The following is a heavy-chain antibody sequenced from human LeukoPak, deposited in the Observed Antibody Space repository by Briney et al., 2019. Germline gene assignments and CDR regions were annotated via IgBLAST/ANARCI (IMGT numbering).Heavy chain of an antibody. D-gene: IGHD3-22*01. V-gene: IGHV4-4*07. CDR3: ARDSPYYYDSSGYYYVRAFDI. CDR2: IYTSGST. CDR1: GGSISSYY. Sequence: SETLSLTCTVSGGSISSYYWSWIRQPAGKGLEWIGRIYTSGSTNYNPSLKSRATMSVDTSKNQFSLKLSSVTAADTAVYYCARDSPYYYDSSGYYYVRAFDIWGQGTMVTVSS. J-gene: IGHJ3*02.